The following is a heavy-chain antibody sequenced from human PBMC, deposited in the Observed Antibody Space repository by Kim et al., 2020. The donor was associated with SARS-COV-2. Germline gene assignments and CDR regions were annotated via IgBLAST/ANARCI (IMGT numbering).Heavy chain of an antibody. CDR1: GFTFSDYY. V-gene: IGHV3-11*01. CDR3: ARELVRGVQTLHYYYYGMDV. D-gene: IGHD3-10*01. J-gene: IGHJ6*02. Sequence: GGSLRLSCAASGFTFSDYYMSWIRQAPGKGLEWVSYISSSGSTIYYADSVKGRFTISRDNAKNSLYLQMNSLRAEDTAVYYCARELVRGVQTLHYYYYGMDVWGQGTTVTVSS. CDR2: ISSSGSTI.